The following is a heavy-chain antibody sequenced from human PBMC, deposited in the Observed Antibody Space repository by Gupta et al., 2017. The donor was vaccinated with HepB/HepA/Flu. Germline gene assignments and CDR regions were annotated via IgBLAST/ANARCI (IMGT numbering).Heavy chain of an antibody. CDR3: AKELFPLNYYYYMDV. V-gene: IGHV3-30*18. J-gene: IGHJ6*03. CDR2: ISYDGSNK. Sequence: QVQLVESGGGVVQPGRSPRLPCAASGFTFSSYGMHWVRQAPGKGLEWVAVISYDGSNKNYADSVKGRFTISRDNSKNTLYLQMNSLRAEDTAVYYCAKELFPLNYYYYMDVWGKGTTVTVSS. D-gene: IGHD2/OR15-2a*01. CDR1: GFTFSSYG.